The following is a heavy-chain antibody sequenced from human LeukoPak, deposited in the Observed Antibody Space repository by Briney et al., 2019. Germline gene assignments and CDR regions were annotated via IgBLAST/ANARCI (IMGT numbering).Heavy chain of an antibody. Sequence: PGGSLRLSCAASGFSFSSYAMTWARQAPVKGLEWVSATSGDGTRTYYADSVKGRFTISRDNSKNTLYLEMSSLRVEDTAIYYCAKWPEGAMDYFDYRGQGTLVTVSS. CDR3: AKWPEGAMDYFDY. CDR2: TSGDGTRT. V-gene: IGHV3-23*01. J-gene: IGHJ4*02. CDR1: GFSFSSYA. D-gene: IGHD3-16*01.